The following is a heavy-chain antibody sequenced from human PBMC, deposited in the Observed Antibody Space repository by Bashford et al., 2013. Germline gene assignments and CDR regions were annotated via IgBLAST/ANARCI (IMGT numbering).Heavy chain of an antibody. V-gene: IGHV2-70*01. D-gene: IGHD6-6*01. J-gene: IGHJ4*03. CDR2: IDWDDDK. Sequence: SGPTLVKPTQTLTLTCTFSGFSLSTSGMCVSWIRQPPGKALEWLALIDWDDDKYYSTSLKARLTISKDTSKNXVVLTMTNMDPVDTATYYCARIHRREDEYSSSVPLYFDYWGQGPWSTVSS. CDR1: GFSLSTSGMC. CDR3: ARIHRREDEYSSSVPLYFDY.